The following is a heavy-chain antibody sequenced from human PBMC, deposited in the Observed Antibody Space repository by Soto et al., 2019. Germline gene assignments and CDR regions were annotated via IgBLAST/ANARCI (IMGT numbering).Heavy chain of an antibody. D-gene: IGHD2-8*01. CDR1: GFTFSSYG. V-gene: IGHV3-33*01. Sequence: GGSLRLSCAASGFTFSSYGMHWVRQAPGKGLEWVAVIWYDGSNKYYADSVKGRFTISRDNSKNTLYLQMNSLRAEDTAVYYCAREDCTNGVCYLVYWGQGTMVTVYS. CDR2: IWYDGSNK. CDR3: AREDCTNGVCYLVY. J-gene: IGHJ4*02.